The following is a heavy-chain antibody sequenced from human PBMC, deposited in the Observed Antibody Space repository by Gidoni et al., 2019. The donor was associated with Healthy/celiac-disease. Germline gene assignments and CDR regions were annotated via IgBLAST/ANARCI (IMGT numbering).Heavy chain of an antibody. Sequence: QVQLQESGPGLVKPSQTLSLTCTVSGGSISSGGYYWSWIRQHPGKGLEWIGYIYYSGSTYYNPCLKSRVTISVDTSKNQFSLKLSSVTAADTAVYYCARSDSGSTYYFDYWGQGTLVTVSS. D-gene: IGHD3-22*01. CDR3: ARSDSGSTYYFDY. CDR1: GGSISSGGYY. CDR2: IYYSGST. J-gene: IGHJ4*02. V-gene: IGHV4-31*03.